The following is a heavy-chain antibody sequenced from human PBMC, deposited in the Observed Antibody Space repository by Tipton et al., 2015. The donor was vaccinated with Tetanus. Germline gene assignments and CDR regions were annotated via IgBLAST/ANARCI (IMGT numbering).Heavy chain of an antibody. CDR2: VHYTGKD. J-gene: IGHJ4*02. V-gene: IGHV4-59*13. CDR1: GGSITSYY. CDR3: ARGRNYGDYIDS. Sequence: TLSLTCNVSGGSITSYYWSWIRQRPGRGLEWVGYVHYTGKDNYSPSLRSRVTLSVDTSKNQFSLKMNSVTAADTAVYYCARGRNYGDYIDSWGQGILVTVSS. D-gene: IGHD4-17*01.